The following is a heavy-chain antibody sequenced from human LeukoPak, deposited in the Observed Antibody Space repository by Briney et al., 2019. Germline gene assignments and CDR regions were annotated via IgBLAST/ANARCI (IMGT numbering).Heavy chain of an antibody. CDR2: IYSGGST. CDR1: GFTVSSNY. J-gene: IGHJ5*02. V-gene: IGHV3-66*02. CDR3: ARIRGYDSSGYCSGWFDP. D-gene: IGHD3-22*01. Sequence: PGGSLRLSCAASGFTVSSNYMSWVRQAPGKGLEWVSVIYSGGSTYYADSVKGRFTISRDNSKNTLYLQMNSLRAEDTAVYYCARIRGYDSSGYCSGWFDPWGQGTLVTVSS.